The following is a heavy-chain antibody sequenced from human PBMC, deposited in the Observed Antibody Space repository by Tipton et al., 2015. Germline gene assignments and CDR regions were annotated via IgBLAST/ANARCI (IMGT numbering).Heavy chain of an antibody. CDR2: INHSGST. V-gene: IGHV4-34*01. CDR3: ARVPLHCSGGSCQYYYYGMDV. CDR1: GGSLSGYY. Sequence: GLVKPSETLSLTCAVYGGSLSGYYWSWIRQPPGKGLEWIGEINHSGSTNYNPSLKSRVTMFVDTSKNQFSLKLSSVTAADTAVYYCARVPLHCSGGSCQYYYYGMDVWGQGTTVIVSS. J-gene: IGHJ6*02. D-gene: IGHD2-15*01.